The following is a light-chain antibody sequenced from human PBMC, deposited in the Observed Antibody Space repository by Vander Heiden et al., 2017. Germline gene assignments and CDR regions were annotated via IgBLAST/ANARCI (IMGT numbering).Light chain of an antibody. J-gene: IGKJ2*01. V-gene: IGKV4-1*01. CDR1: RSVLFQGKSENQ. CDR3: HQYYHTPYT. CDR2: SAG. Sequence: DIVMTQSPDSLAVSLGERATINCKSSRSVLFQGKSENQLAWYQQKPGLPPRLLISSAGTREAGVPDRFSGSGSGTDFTLTISRLQAEDVAVYYCHQYYHTPYTFGQGTTLEI.